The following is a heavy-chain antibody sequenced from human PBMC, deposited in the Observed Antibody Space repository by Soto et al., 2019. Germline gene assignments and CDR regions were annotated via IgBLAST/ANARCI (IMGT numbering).Heavy chain of an antibody. Sequence: SETLSLTCTVSGGSISSGGYYWSWIRQHPGKGLEWIGYIYYSGSTYYNPSLKSRVTISVDTSKNQFSLKLSSVTAADTAVYYCARGRVSVTPTYWGQGTLVTVSS. D-gene: IGHD4-17*01. V-gene: IGHV4-31*03. CDR1: GGSISSGGYY. CDR3: ARGRVSVTPTY. CDR2: IYYSGST. J-gene: IGHJ4*02.